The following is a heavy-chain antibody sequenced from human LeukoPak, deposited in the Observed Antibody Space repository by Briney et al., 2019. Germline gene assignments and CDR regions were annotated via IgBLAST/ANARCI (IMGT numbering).Heavy chain of an antibody. J-gene: IGHJ4*02. CDR2: IIPIFGTA. CDR3: ARGSGYFYDSSGLAAGY. CDR1: GGTFSSYA. D-gene: IGHD3-22*01. V-gene: IGHV1-69*05. Sequence: SVKVSCKASGGTFSSYAISWVRQAPGQGLEWMGGIIPIFGTANYAQRFQGRVTITTDESTSTAYMELSSLRSEDTAVYYCARGSGYFYDSSGLAAGYWGQGTLVTVSS.